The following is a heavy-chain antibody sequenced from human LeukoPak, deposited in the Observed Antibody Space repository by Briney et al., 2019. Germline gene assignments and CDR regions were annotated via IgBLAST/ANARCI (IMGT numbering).Heavy chain of an antibody. CDR2: IWYDGKNK. D-gene: IGHD3-10*01. CDR1: GFTFSNYG. V-gene: IGHV3-33*06. Sequence: GGSLRLSCAASGFTFSNYGMHWVRQAPGKGLEWVAVIWYDGKNKYYADSVKGRLTISRDNSKNTLYLQMNSLRAEDTAVYYCAKDLLWFGESYNNYYYSGMDVWGQGTTVTVSS. CDR3: AKDLLWFGESYNNYYYSGMDV. J-gene: IGHJ6*02.